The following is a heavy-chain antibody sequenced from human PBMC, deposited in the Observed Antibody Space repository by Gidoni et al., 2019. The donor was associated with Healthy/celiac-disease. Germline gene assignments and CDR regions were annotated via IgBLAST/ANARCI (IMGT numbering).Heavy chain of an antibody. CDR2: SSSSGGST. Sequence: VQLLESGGGLVQPGGSLILSCASSAFTFSSYAMSWVRPAPGQGLECVSASSSSGGSTYYEESVKSRFTITRDNNKNTQYLKMNSMRAEDTAVYYCAKDGGYGEVGYFDLWGRGTLVTVSS. D-gene: IGHD4-17*01. CDR1: AFTFSSYA. J-gene: IGHJ2*01. CDR3: AKDGGYGEVGYFDL. V-gene: IGHV3-23*01.